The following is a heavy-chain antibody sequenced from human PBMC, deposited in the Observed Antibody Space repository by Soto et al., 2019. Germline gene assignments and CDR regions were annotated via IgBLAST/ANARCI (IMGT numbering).Heavy chain of an antibody. J-gene: IGHJ6*02. Sequence: SETLSLTCGVSGDSISISKWCTCVRQTPGNGLEWIGKIDHNGVANYNPSLEGRVTISKDISKNRISLKVTSVTAADSAVYYCARMNRDYYYYGMDVWGQGATVTVSS. CDR3: ARMNRDYYYYGMDV. V-gene: IGHV4-4*02. CDR1: GDSISISKW. CDR2: IDHNGVA.